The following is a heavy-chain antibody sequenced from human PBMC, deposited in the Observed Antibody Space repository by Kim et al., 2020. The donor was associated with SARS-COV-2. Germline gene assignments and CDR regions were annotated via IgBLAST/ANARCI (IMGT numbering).Heavy chain of an antibody. Sequence: SVKVSCKASGGTFSSYAISWVRQAPGQGLEWMGGIIPIFGTANYAQKFQGRVTITADESTSTAYMELSSLRSEDTAVYYCARDPPERGSGSYYTNDYWGQGTLVTVSS. J-gene: IGHJ4*02. D-gene: IGHD3-10*01. CDR1: GGTFSSYA. CDR3: ARDPPERGSGSYYTNDY. V-gene: IGHV1-69*13. CDR2: IIPIFGTA.